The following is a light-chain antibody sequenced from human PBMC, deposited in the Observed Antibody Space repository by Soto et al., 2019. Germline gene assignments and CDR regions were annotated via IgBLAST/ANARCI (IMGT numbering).Light chain of an antibody. CDR2: EVN. J-gene: IGLJ1*01. V-gene: IGLV2-14*01. CDR3: SSYSISTAYL. CDR1: SSDVGGYDY. Sequence: QSVLTQPASVSGSPGQSITTSCTGTSSDVGGYDYVSWYQLHPGKAPKLMVFEVNNRPSGVSYRFSGSKSGNTASLTISGPQAEDEADYFCSSYSISTAYLFGTGTKVTVL.